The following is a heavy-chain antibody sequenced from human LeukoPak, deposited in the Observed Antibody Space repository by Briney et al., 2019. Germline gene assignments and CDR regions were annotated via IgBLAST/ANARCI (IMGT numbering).Heavy chain of an antibody. V-gene: IGHV1-2*02. CDR3: ARVGGDSPRIEDAFDI. CDR1: GYTFTGYY. J-gene: IGHJ3*02. D-gene: IGHD2-21*01. CDR2: INPNSGGT. Sequence: GASVKVSCRASGYTFTGYYMHWVRQAPGQGLEWMGWINPNSGGTNYAQKFQGRVTMTRDTSISTAYMELSRLRSDDTAVYYCARVGGDSPRIEDAFDIWGQGTMVTVSS.